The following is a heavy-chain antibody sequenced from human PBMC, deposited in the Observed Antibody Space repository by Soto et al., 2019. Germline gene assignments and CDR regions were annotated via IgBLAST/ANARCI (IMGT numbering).Heavy chain of an antibody. Sequence: GGSLRLSCAASGFTFSSYAMSWVRQAPGKGLEWVSAISGSGGSTYYADSVKGRFTISRDNSKNTLYLQMNSLRAEDTAVYYCAKVVRIVVVMDGEFQHWGQGTLVTVSS. CDR2: ISGSGGST. CDR3: AKVVRIVVVMDGEFQH. D-gene: IGHD3-22*01. J-gene: IGHJ1*01. CDR1: GFTFSSYA. V-gene: IGHV3-23*01.